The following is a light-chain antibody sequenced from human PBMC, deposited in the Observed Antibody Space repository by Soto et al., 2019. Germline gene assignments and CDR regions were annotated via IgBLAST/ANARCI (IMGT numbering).Light chain of an antibody. J-gene: IGLJ2*01. CDR3: CSYAGSSTFVV. Sequence: QSALTQPASVSGSPGQSITISCTGTSSDVGSYNLVSWYQQHPGKAPKLMIYEVSKRPSGVSNRFSGSKSGNTASLTISGLQAEDEADDYCCSYAGSSTFVVFGGGTKLTVL. CDR2: EVS. V-gene: IGLV2-23*02. CDR1: SSDVGSYNL.